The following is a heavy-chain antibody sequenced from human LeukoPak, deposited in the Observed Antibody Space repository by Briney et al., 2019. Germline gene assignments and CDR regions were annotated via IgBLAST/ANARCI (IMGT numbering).Heavy chain of an antibody. CDR1: GYTFRGNY. CDR3: ARDPSSVTLYFFDY. V-gene: IGHV1-2*02. D-gene: IGHD4-11*01. CDR2: VYANKGDT. Sequence: ASVKISCKASGYTFRGNYIHWLRQAPGQGLEWMGWVYANKGDTKSAQKFQGRVTLSRDTSISTAYMDLSSLSPDDAAVYHCARDPSSVTLYFFDYWGQGTLVTVSS. J-gene: IGHJ4*02.